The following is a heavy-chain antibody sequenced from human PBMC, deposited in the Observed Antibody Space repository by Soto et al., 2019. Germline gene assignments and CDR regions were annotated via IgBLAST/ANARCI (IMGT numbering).Heavy chain of an antibody. D-gene: IGHD6-6*01. CDR3: ARDRRESSSVAITYYYYMDV. CDR2: IYYSGST. Sequence: SETLSLTCTVSGGSISSYYWSWIRQPPGKGLEWIGYIYYSGSTNYNPSLKSRVTISVDTSKNQFSLKLSSVTAADTAVYYCARDRRESSSVAITYYYYMDVWGKGTTVTVSS. CDR1: GGSISSYY. J-gene: IGHJ6*03. V-gene: IGHV4-59*01.